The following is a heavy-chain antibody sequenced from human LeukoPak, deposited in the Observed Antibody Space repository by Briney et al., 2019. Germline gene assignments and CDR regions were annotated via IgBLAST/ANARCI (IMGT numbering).Heavy chain of an antibody. CDR3: ARDRELGY. Sequence: SETLSLTCTVSGGSISVYYWSWIRQPPGKGLEWIGYIYNSGSTNYNPSLKSRLTISVDTSKNQLSLKLSSVTAADTAVYYCARDRELGYWGQGTLVTVSS. V-gene: IGHV4-59*01. D-gene: IGHD3-10*01. J-gene: IGHJ4*02. CDR1: GGSISVYY. CDR2: IYNSGST.